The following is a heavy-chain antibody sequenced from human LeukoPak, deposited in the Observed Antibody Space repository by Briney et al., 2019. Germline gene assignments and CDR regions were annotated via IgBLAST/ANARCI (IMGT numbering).Heavy chain of an antibody. CDR2: ISYDGSNK. CDR1: GFTFSSYA. J-gene: IGHJ4*02. CDR3: AKDIYCSSTSCYTCGGFDY. Sequence: GRSLRLSCAASGFTFSSYAMHWVRQAPGKGLEWVAVISYDGSNKYYADSVKGRFTISRDNSKNTLYLQMNSLRAEDTAVYYCAKDIYCSSTSCYTCGGFDYWGQGTLVTVSS. D-gene: IGHD2-2*02. V-gene: IGHV3-30-3*01.